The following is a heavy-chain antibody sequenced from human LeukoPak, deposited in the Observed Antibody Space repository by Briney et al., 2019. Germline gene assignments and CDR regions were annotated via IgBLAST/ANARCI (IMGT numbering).Heavy chain of an antibody. D-gene: IGHD2-21*02. Sequence: SETLSLTCAVYGGSFSGYYWSWIRHPPGKGLEWIGEINHSGGTNYNPSLKSRVTISVDTSKNQFSLKLSTVTAADTAVYYCARLAYCGGDCYWFDDWGQVTLVTFAS. CDR3: ARLAYCGGDCYWFDD. CDR1: GGSFSGYY. J-gene: IGHJ4*02. CDR2: INHSGGT. V-gene: IGHV4-34*01.